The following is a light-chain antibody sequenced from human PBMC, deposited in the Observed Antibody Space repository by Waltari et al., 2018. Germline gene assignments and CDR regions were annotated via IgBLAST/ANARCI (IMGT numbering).Light chain of an antibody. Sequence: EIVMTQSPATLSVSPGERATLSCRARQSISRHLAWYQQKPGQAPRLLIYGASTRATDVPARFSGSGSGTEFTLTISSLQSEDFAVYYCQQYNEWPPLTFGGGTKVEIK. CDR2: GAS. CDR1: QSISRH. CDR3: QQYNEWPPLT. V-gene: IGKV3-15*01. J-gene: IGKJ4*01.